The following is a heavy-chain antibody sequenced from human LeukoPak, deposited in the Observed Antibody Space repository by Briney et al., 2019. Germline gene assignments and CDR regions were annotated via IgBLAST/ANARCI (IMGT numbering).Heavy chain of an antibody. CDR1: GFSFRTYS. J-gene: IGHJ4*02. Sequence: GGSLRLSCAASGFSFRTYSMNWVRQAPGEGLEWVSFISSGSSFIYYADSVKGRFTISRDNARNSLYLQMNRLGAEDTAVYYCASSIRGYSDKGLDSWGQGTLVAVSS. V-gene: IGHV3-21*01. CDR3: ASSIRGYSDKGLDS. CDR2: ISSGSSFI. D-gene: IGHD5-12*01.